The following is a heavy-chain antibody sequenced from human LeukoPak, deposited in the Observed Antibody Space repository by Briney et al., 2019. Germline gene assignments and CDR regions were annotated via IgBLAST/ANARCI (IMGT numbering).Heavy chain of an antibody. CDR1: GGSISSGGYS. CDR2: IYHSGST. D-gene: IGHD3-10*01. V-gene: IGHV4-30-2*01. J-gene: IGHJ4*02. Sequence: SETLSLTCAVSGGSISSGGYSWSWIRQPPGKGLEWIGYIYHSGSTYYNPSLKSRVTTSVDRSKNQFSLKLSSVTAADTAVYYCARSTMVRGAVAFDYWGQGTLVTVSS. CDR3: ARSTMVRGAVAFDY.